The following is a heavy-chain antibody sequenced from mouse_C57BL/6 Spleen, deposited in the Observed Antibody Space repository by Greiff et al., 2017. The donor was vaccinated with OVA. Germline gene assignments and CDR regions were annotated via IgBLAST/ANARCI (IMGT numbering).Heavy chain of an antibody. D-gene: IGHD1-1*01. CDR1: GFNINDYY. V-gene: IGHV14-2*01. CDR3: ARKGITTVVAPGFDY. Sequence: EVHLVESGAELVKPGASVKLSCTASGFNINDYYMHWVKQRTEQGLEWIGRIDPEDGETKYAPKFQGKATITADTSSNTAYLPRSSLTSEDTAVYDCARKGITTVVAPGFDYWGQGTTLTVSS. J-gene: IGHJ2*01. CDR2: IDPEDGET.